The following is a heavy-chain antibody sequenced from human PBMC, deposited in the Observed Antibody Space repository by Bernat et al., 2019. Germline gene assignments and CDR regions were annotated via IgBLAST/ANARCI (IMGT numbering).Heavy chain of an antibody. V-gene: IGHV3-33*01. D-gene: IGHD2-15*01. CDR2: IWYDGSNK. CDR1: GFTFSSYG. J-gene: IGHJ3*02. Sequence: QVQLVESGGGVVQPGRSLRLSCAASGFTFSSYGMHWVRQAPGKGLEWVAVIWYDGSNKYYADSVKGRFTISRDNSKNTLYLQMNSLRAEDTAVYYCARGMVAATSRDDAFDIWGQGTMVTVFS. CDR3: ARGMVAATSRDDAFDI.